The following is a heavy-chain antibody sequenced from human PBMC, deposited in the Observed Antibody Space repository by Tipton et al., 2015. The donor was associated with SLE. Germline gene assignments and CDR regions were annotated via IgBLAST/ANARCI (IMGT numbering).Heavy chain of an antibody. CDR3: AREARRTWRAFDV. V-gene: IGHV4-34*01. Sequence: TLSLTCAVYDGSFSGYYWSWIRQSPGKGLEWIGEINHSGITTYNTSLKSRVTTSVDTSKNQFSLKVMSVTAADTAVYYCAREARRTWRAFDVWGQGTLVTVSS. J-gene: IGHJ3*01. CDR1: DGSFSGYY. CDR2: INHSGIT.